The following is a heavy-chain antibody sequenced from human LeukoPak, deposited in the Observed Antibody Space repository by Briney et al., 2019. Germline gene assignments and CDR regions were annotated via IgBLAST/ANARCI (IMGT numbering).Heavy chain of an antibody. CDR1: GYTFTDYY. J-gene: IGHJ4*02. CDR3: AREWDYYAF. CDR2: INPKSGDT. V-gene: IGHV1-2*02. Sequence: ASVKVSCKASGYTFTDYYMHWVRQAPGQGLEWMGWINPKSGDTRYAQKFQGRVTMTRDSSITTAYMDLSSLRSDDTAVYYCAREWDYYAFWGQGTLITVSS.